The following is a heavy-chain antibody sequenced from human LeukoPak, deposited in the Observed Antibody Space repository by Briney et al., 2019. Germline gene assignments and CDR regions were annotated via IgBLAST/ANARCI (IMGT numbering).Heavy chain of an antibody. CDR2: ISAYNGNT. V-gene: IGHV1-18*01. Sequence: ASVKVSCKASGYTFTSYGISWVRQAPGQGLEWMGWISAYNGNTNYAQKFQGRVTMTRNTSISTAYMELSSLRSEDTAVYYCARGFRLGSYSRTFDYWGQGTLVTVSS. J-gene: IGHJ4*02. CDR3: ARGFRLGSYSRTFDY. D-gene: IGHD1-26*01. CDR1: GYTFTSYG.